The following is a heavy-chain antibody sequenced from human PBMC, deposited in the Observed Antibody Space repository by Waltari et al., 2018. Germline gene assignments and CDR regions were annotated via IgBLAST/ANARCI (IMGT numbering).Heavy chain of an antibody. V-gene: IGHV3-48*03. J-gene: IGHJ4*02. CDR1: EFSFSSYE. CDR3: AAYFDY. Sequence: EVQLEESGGGLVQPGGSLRLACAASEFSFSSYEMNWVRQAPGKGLEWIAYISGSGDTIDYADSVKGRFTISRDNADSSLYLQMNSLRDEDTGIYYCAAYFDYWGQGTLVTVSS. CDR2: ISGSGDTI.